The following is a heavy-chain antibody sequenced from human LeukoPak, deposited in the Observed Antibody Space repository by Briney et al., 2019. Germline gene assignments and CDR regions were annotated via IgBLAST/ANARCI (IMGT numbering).Heavy chain of an antibody. D-gene: IGHD2-2*01. CDR2: IYTSGST. CDR3: AILGIGYCSSTSCKDAFDI. V-gene: IGHV4-4*07. Sequence: SETLSLTCNVSGDSMYGYYWSWIRQPAGKGLEWIGRIYTSGSTNYNPSLKSRVTMSVDTSKNQFSLKLSSVTAADTAVYYCAILGIGYCSSTSCKDAFDIWGQGTMVTVSS. CDR1: GDSMYGYY. J-gene: IGHJ3*02.